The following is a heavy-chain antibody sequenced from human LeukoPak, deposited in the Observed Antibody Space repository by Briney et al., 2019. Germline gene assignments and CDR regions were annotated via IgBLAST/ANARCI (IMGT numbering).Heavy chain of an antibody. Sequence: ASVKVSCKASGYTFTSYYMHWVRQAPGQGREWMGIINPSGGSTGYAQKFQGRVTMTRDTSTSTVYIELSSLRSEDTAVYYCARGPVIGGHSSSSAWYFDLWGRGTLVTVSS. J-gene: IGHJ2*01. CDR2: INPSGGST. CDR1: GYTFTSYY. CDR3: ARGPVIGGHSSSSAWYFDL. D-gene: IGHD6-6*01. V-gene: IGHV1-46*01.